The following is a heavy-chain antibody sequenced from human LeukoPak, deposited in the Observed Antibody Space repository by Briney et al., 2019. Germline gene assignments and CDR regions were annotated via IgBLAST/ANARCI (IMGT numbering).Heavy chain of an antibody. J-gene: IGHJ4*02. CDR1: GFTFNNY. V-gene: IGHV4-4*02. CDR2: IYHSGST. Sequence: GSLRLSCAASGFTFNNYWITWVRQAPGKGLEWIGEIYHSGSTNYNPSLKSRVTISVDKSKNQFSLKLSSVTAADTAVYYCARGSMVRGVLDYWGQGTLVTVSS. D-gene: IGHD3-10*01. CDR3: ARGSMVRGVLDY.